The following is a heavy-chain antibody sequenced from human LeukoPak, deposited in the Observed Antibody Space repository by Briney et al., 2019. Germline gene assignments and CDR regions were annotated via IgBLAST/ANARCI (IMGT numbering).Heavy chain of an antibody. CDR3: ARDSSVWYVDY. D-gene: IGHD6-19*01. CDR2: IYSDGRT. CDR1: GFTVSSNY. Sequence: PGGSLRLSCAASGFTVSSNYINWVRQAPGKGLEWVSIIYSDGRTFYAGSVKGRFTISRDNAKNSLYLQMNSLRAEDTAVYYCARDSSVWYVDYWGQGTLVTVSS. J-gene: IGHJ4*02. V-gene: IGHV3-53*01.